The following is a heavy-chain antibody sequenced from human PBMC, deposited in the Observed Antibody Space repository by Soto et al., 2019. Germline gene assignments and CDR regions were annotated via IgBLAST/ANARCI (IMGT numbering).Heavy chain of an antibody. D-gene: IGHD3-16*01. J-gene: IGHJ4*02. Sequence: QVQLVQSGAEVKKPGSSVKVSCKASGGTFSSYTISWVRQAPGQGLEWMGRIIPILGIANYAQKFQGRVTITADKSTSTAYMELSSLRSEHTAVYYCARDTAHPEGPGGLDYWGQGTLVTVSS. V-gene: IGHV1-69*08. CDR3: ARDTAHPEGPGGLDY. CDR1: GGTFSSYT. CDR2: IIPILGIA.